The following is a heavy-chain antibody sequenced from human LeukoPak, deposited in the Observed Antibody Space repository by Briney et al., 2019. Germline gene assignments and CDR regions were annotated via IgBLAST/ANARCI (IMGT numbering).Heavy chain of an antibody. CDR3: ARDGPTYYYGSGSPRWFDP. D-gene: IGHD3-10*01. Sequence: PSETLSLTCTGSGGSISSYYWSWIRQPAGKGLEWIGRIYTSGSTNYNPSLKSRVTMSVDTSKNQFSLKLSSVTAADTAVYYCARDGPTYYYGSGSPRWFDPWGQGTLVTVSS. CDR2: IYTSGST. CDR1: GGSISSYY. V-gene: IGHV4-4*07. J-gene: IGHJ5*02.